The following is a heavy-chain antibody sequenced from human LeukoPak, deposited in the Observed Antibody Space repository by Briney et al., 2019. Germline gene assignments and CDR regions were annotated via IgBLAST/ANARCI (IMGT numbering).Heavy chain of an antibody. Sequence: PGGSLRLSCTASGIMFSGYWMSWVRQAPGKGLEWVSSISSSSSYIYYADSVKGRFTISRDNAKNSLYLQMNSLRAEDTAVYYCAREGRFLEWLPYHDAFDIWGQGTMVTVSS. CDR1: GIMFSGYW. D-gene: IGHD3-3*01. V-gene: IGHV3-21*01. CDR2: ISSSSSYI. CDR3: AREGRFLEWLPYHDAFDI. J-gene: IGHJ3*02.